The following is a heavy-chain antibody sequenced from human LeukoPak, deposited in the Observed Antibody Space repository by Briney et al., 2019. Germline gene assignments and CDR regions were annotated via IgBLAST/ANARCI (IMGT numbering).Heavy chain of an antibody. J-gene: IGHJ5*02. CDR3: AKREVAAGYCTGGACYPNWFDP. V-gene: IGHV4-4*02. CDR1: GGSISSNNW. D-gene: IGHD2-8*02. Sequence: SETLSLTCAVSGGSISSNNWWSWVRQPPGKGLEWIGEVYHSGNTNYNPSLKSRVTISVDRSKNQLSLKVTSLTAADTAVYYCAKREVAAGYCTGGACYPNWFDPWGRGTLVTVSS. CDR2: VYHSGNT.